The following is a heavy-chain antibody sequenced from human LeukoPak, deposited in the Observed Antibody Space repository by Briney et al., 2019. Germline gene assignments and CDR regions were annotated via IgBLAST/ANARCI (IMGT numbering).Heavy chain of an antibody. CDR1: GYTFTGFH. V-gene: IGHV1-2*02. CDR3: ALIGDHAWFDP. CDR2: INANSGGT. D-gene: IGHD3-10*01. J-gene: IGHJ5*02. Sequence: ASVKVSCKASGYTFTGFHMHWVRQAPGQGLEWMGWINANSGGTSYAQKFQGRVTVTRATSITTAYMELSTLRSDDTAVYYCALIGDHAWFDPWGQGTLVTVSS.